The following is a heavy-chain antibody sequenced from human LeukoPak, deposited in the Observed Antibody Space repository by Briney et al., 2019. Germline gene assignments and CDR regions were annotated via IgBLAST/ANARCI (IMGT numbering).Heavy chain of an antibody. D-gene: IGHD6-19*01. CDR1: GYTISSGYY. V-gene: IGHV4-61*01. J-gene: IGHJ6*03. Sequence: SETLSLTCTVSGYTISSGYYWAWIRQPPGKGLEWIGYIYYSGSTNYNPSLKSRVTISVDTSKNQFSVKLSSVTAADTAVYYCARVGAVAGSKLLYYYYMDVWGKGTTVTVSS. CDR2: IYYSGST. CDR3: ARVGAVAGSKLLYYYYMDV.